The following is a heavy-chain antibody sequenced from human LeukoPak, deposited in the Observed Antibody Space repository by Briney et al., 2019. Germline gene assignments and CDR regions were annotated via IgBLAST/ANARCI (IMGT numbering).Heavy chain of an antibody. J-gene: IGHJ4*02. D-gene: IGHD2-15*01. CDR1: GGSFSGYY. Sequence: PSETLSLTCAVYGGSFSGYYWSWIRQPPGKGLEWIGEINHSGSTNYNPSLKSRVTISVDTSKNQFSLKLSSVTAADTAVYYCARGLGYCSGGSCYPHFFGYWGQGPLVTVSS. CDR2: INHSGST. CDR3: ARGLGYCSGGSCYPHFFGY. V-gene: IGHV4-34*01.